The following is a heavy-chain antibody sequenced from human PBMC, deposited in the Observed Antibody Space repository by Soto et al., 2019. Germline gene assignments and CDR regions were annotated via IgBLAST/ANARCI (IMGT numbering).Heavy chain of an antibody. V-gene: IGHV3-48*02. Sequence: GGSLRLSCAASGFTFSSYSMNWVRQAPGKGLEWVSYISSSSSTIYYADSLKGRFTISRDNAKNSLYLQMNSLRDEDTAVYFCARGFRGCGDDAFDIWGQGTMVTVSS. J-gene: IGHJ3*02. D-gene: IGHD3-10*01. CDR3: ARGFRGCGDDAFDI. CDR2: ISSSSSTI. CDR1: GFTFSSYS.